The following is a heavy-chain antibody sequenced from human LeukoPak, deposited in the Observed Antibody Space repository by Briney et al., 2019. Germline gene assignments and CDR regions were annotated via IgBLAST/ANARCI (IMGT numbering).Heavy chain of an antibody. Sequence: GGSLRLSCAASGFTFSSYWMSWVRQAPGKGLEWVANIKQHGSEKYYVDSVKGRFTISRDNAKNSLYLQMNTLRPEDTAVYYCARERQNKDFWIGGDYWGQGTLVTVSS. J-gene: IGHJ4*02. CDR3: ARERQNKDFWIGGDY. D-gene: IGHD3-3*01. CDR1: GFTFSSYW. CDR2: IKQHGSEK. V-gene: IGHV3-7*01.